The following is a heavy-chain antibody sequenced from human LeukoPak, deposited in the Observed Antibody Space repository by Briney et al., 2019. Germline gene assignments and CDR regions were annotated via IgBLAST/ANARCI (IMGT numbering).Heavy chain of an antibody. CDR2: ISSSSSYI. V-gene: IGHV3-21*01. CDR3: ARDAYGEYVGYFDY. Sequence: GGSLRLSCAASGFTFSSYSMNWVRQAPGKGLEWVSSISSSSSYIYYADSVKGRFTISRDNAKNSLYLQMNSLRAEDTAVYYCARDAYGEYVGYFDYWGQGTLVTVSS. CDR1: GFTFSSYS. D-gene: IGHD4-17*01. J-gene: IGHJ4*02.